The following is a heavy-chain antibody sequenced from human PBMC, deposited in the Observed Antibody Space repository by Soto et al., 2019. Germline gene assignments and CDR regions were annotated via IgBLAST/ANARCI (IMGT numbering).Heavy chain of an antibody. V-gene: IGHV2-5*02. Sequence: QITLKESGPTLVKPTQTLTLTCTFSGFSLSTSGVGVGWIRQPPGKALEWLALIYWDDDKRYSPSLKSRLTNTTDTSKNQVVLTMTNMDPVDTATYYCAHRRFGAVVTADNWFDPWGQGTLVPVSS. J-gene: IGHJ5*02. D-gene: IGHD2-21*02. CDR1: GFSLSTSGVG. CDR2: IYWDDDK. CDR3: AHRRFGAVVTADNWFDP.